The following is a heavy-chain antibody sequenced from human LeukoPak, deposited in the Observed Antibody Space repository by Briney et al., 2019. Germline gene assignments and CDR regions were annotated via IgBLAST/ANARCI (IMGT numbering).Heavy chain of an antibody. CDR3: ARDSLGSALDI. J-gene: IGHJ3*02. V-gene: IGHV3-21*01. D-gene: IGHD3-16*01. Sequence: GGSLRLSCAASGFIFSTYSMNWVRQAPGKGLEWVSSISSSSSYIYYADSVKGRFTISRDNAKNSLYLQMNSLRAEDTAVYYCARDSLGSALDIWGQGTMVTVSS. CDR2: ISSSSSYI. CDR1: GFIFSTYS.